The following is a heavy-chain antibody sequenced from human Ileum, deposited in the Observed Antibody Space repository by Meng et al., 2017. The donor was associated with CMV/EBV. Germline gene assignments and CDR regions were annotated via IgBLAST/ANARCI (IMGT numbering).Heavy chain of an antibody. CDR3: ARGRDFWWEMDY. CDR2: SSHSGNT. CDR1: SGSFSDFF. D-gene: IGHD1-26*01. J-gene: IGHJ4*02. V-gene: IGHV4-34*01. Sequence: QVRLHQWGAGLFKPSETLPLTCAAYSGSFSDFFWGWLRQPPGKVLEWIGESSHSGNTKYNPSLKSRVTISVDASKNQFSLNMRSVTAADTAVYYRARGRDFWWEMDYTGQGTLVTSPQ.